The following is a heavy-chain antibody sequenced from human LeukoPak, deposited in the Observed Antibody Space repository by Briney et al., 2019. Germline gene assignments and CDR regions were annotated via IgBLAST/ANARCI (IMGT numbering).Heavy chain of an antibody. J-gene: IGHJ4*02. V-gene: IGHV3-15*01. D-gene: IGHD5-12*01. CDR3: ARGPSGYHNT. CDR1: GFTFSNAW. Sequence: GGSLRLSCAASGFTFSNAWMSWVRQAPGKGLEWVGRIKSKTDGGTTDYAAPVKGRFTISRDNSKNTLYLQMNSLRAEDTAVYYCARGPSGYHNTGGQGTLVTVSS. CDR2: IKSKTDGGTT.